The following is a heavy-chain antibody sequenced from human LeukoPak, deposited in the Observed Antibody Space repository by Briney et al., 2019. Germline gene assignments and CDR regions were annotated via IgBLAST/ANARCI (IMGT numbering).Heavy chain of an antibody. CDR2: IYYSGST. CDR3: ARDRTTVTPYYYYGMDV. D-gene: IGHD4-17*01. Sequence: PSETLSLTCTVSGGSISSGDYYWSWIRQPPGKGLEWIGYIYYSGSTYYNPSLKSRVTISVDTSKNQFSLKLSSVTAADTAVYYCARDRTTVTPYYYYGMDVWGQGTTVTVSS. J-gene: IGHJ6*02. V-gene: IGHV4-30-4*01. CDR1: GGSISSGDYY.